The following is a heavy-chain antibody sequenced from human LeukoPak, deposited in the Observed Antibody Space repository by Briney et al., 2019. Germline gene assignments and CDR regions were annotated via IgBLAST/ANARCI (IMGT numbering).Heavy chain of an antibody. V-gene: IGHV4-39*01. CDR3: ARHSWELLYAFDI. Sequence: SETLSLTCTVSGGSINSSSYYWGWIRQPPGKGLEWIGSTYYSGSTYYNPSLKSRVTISVDTSKNQFSLKLSSVTAADTAVYYCARHSWELLYAFDIWGQGTMVTVSS. J-gene: IGHJ3*02. CDR1: GGSINSSSYY. CDR2: TYYSGST. D-gene: IGHD1-26*01.